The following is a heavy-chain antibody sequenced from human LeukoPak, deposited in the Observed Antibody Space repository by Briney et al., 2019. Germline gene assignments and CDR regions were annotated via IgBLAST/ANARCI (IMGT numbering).Heavy chain of an antibody. CDR2: INHSGST. J-gene: IGHJ3*02. V-gene: IGHV4-34*01. CDR3: ARWARIYRSAFDI. D-gene: IGHD2-15*01. CDR1: GGSFSGYY. Sequence: PSETLSLTCAVYGGSFSGYYWSWIRQPPGKGLEGMGEINHSGSTNYNPSLKSRVTISVDTSKNQFSLKLSSVTAADTAVYYCARWARIYRSAFDIWGQGTMVTVSS.